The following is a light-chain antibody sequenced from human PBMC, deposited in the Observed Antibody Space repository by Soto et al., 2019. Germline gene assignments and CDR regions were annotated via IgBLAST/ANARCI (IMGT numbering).Light chain of an antibody. CDR2: RTN. CDR3: ASWDDNLNGPV. J-gene: IGLJ2*01. V-gene: IGLV1-47*01. Sequence: QSVLTQPPSASGTPWQRVTISCFGSSSNIGRNYIHWYQQLTGAAPTLLIYRTNQRPSEVPDRFSASKSGTSGSLAISDLRAEDEADYYCASWDDNLNGPVFGRGTKLTVL. CDR1: SSNIGRNY.